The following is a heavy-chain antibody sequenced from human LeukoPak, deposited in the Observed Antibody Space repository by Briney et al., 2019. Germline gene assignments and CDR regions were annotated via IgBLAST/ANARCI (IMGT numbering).Heavy chain of an antibody. J-gene: IGHJ4*02. Sequence: PGGSLSLSCAASGFTFSSYWLSWVRQAPARGREGVANIKQDGSEKYYVDSVKGRFTISRDNAKNSLYLQMNSLRAEDTAVYYCAREPGSIAAAGTFDYWGQGTLVTVSS. D-gene: IGHD6-13*01. CDR3: AREPGSIAAAGTFDY. V-gene: IGHV3-7*03. CDR1: GFTFSSYW. CDR2: IKQDGSEK.